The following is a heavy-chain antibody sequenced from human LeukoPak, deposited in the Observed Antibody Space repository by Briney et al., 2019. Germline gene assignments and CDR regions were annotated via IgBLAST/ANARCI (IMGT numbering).Heavy chain of an antibody. J-gene: IGHJ4*02. V-gene: IGHV3-23*01. Sequence: GGSLRLSCEASGFTFRSYGMSWVRQAPGKGLECVSGISNSGGSTYYADSVKGRFTISRDNSRNTLFLQMNSLRAEDTAVYYCARDPPLAAAGTYYWGQGTLVTVSS. CDR2: ISNSGGST. CDR3: ARDPPLAAAGTYY. CDR1: GFTFRSYG. D-gene: IGHD6-13*01.